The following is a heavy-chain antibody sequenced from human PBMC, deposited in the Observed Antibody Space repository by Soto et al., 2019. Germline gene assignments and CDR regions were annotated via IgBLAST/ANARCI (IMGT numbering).Heavy chain of an antibody. J-gene: IGHJ4*02. CDR1: GFTVSNNY. D-gene: IGHD2-21*01. Sequence: EEQLVESGGGLVQPGGSLRLSCAASGFTVSNNYMSWVRQAPGKGLEWVSLIYSGGSTYYADSVKGRFTISRDSSKNTLYLQMNSLRAEDTAMYYCAAHIHKGYWGQGTLVTVSS. CDR3: AAHIHKGY. V-gene: IGHV3-66*01. CDR2: IYSGGST.